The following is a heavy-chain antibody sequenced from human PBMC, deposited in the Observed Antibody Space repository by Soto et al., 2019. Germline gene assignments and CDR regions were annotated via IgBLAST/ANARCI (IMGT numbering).Heavy chain of an antibody. D-gene: IGHD3-3*01. V-gene: IGHV3-74*01. CDR1: GFTFSSHW. CDR3: ARLQAYDFWSGLEFYYYGVDV. J-gene: IGHJ6*02. Sequence: EVQLVESGGGLVQPGGSLRLSCAASGFTFSSHWMHWVRQAPGKGLVWVSRIDSDGSSTSYADSVKGRFTISRDNAKNTLYLQMNSLRADDTAVYYCARLQAYDFWSGLEFYYYGVDVWGQGTTVTVSS. CDR2: IDSDGSST.